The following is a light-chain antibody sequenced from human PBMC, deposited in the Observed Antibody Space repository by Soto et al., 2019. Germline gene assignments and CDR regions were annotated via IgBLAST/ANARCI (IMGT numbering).Light chain of an antibody. J-gene: IGLJ2*01. CDR2: YDS. CDR1: NIGSKS. CDR3: QVWDSSSDHVV. V-gene: IGLV3-21*04. Sequence: SYELTQPPSVSVAPGKTARITCGGNNIGSKSGHGYQQKPGQAPVLVIYYDSDRPSGIPERFSGSNYGNTATLTISRVEAGDDADYYCQVWDSSSDHVVFGGGTKLTVL.